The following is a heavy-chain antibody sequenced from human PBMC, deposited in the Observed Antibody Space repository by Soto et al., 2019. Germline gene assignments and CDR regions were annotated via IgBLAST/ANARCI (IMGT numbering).Heavy chain of an antibody. CDR2: IRYDGSNK. D-gene: IGHD3-10*01. V-gene: IGHV3-33*01. CDR3: ATDRGDYNSSPDY. J-gene: IGHJ4*02. Sequence: QVQLVESGGGVVQPGRSLRLSCAASGFTFSSYDMHWVRQGPGKGLEWVAVIRYDGSNKYYADAVKGRFTISRDNSKNTVYLQMNSLSAGDRAVYYCATDRGDYNSSPDYWGQGNLVTVAS. CDR1: GFTFSSYD.